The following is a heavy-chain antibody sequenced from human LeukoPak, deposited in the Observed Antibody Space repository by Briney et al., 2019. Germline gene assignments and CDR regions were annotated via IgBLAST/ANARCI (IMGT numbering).Heavy chain of an antibody. Sequence: SETLSLTCTVSGGSISSSTYYWGWIRQPPGKGLEWIGCIYYRGSTYYNPSLKSRVTISVDTSKNQFSLKLSSVTAADTAVYYCARNRDGYNSFDYWGQGTLVTVSS. J-gene: IGHJ4*02. CDR2: IYYRGST. D-gene: IGHD5-24*01. CDR1: GGSISSSTYY. CDR3: ARNRDGYNSFDY. V-gene: IGHV4-39*07.